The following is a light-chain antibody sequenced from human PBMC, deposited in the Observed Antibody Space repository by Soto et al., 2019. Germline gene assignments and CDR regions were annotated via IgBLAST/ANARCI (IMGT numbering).Light chain of an antibody. CDR3: QSFDASFGRV. CDR1: SSDVGSYNH. Sequence: QSVLTQPASVSGSPGQSITISCTGTSSDVGSYNHVSWYQQHPGKAPKLIIWDVSNRPSGVSYRFSGSKSGNTASLTISGLQAEDEADYYCQSFDASFGRVFGTGTKVTVL. CDR2: DVS. J-gene: IGLJ1*01. V-gene: IGLV2-14*01.